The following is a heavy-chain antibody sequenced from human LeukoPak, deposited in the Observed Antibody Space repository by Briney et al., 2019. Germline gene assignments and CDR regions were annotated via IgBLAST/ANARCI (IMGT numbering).Heavy chain of an antibody. Sequence: GGSLRLSCAASGFTFSSYGMHWVRQAPGKGLEWVAFIRYDGSNKYYADSVKGRFTISRDISKNTLYLQMNSLRAEDTAMYYCTRDPPYPDFWSDFWGQGTLVTVSS. V-gene: IGHV3-30*02. CDR2: IRYDGSNK. J-gene: IGHJ4*02. CDR3: TRDPPYPDFWSDF. D-gene: IGHD3-3*01. CDR1: GFTFSSYG.